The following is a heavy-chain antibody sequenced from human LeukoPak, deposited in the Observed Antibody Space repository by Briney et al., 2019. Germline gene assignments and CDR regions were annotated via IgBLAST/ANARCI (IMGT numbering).Heavy chain of an antibody. D-gene: IGHD6-25*01. CDR3: ARLPSRGIAAG. CDR2: IYYSGST. Sequence: SETLSLTCTVSGGSISSYYWSWIRQPPGKGLEWIGYIYYSGSTNYNPSLKSRVTISVDTSKNQFSLKLSSVTAADTAVYYCARLPSRGIAAGWGQGTLVTVSS. J-gene: IGHJ4*02. CDR1: GGSISSYY. V-gene: IGHV4-59*08.